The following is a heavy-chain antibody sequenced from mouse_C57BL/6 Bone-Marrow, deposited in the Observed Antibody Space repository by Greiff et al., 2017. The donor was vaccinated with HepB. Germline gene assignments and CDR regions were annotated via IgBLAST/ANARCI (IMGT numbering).Heavy chain of an antibody. V-gene: IGHV1-26*01. D-gene: IGHD3-2*02. Sequence: VQLQQSGPELVKPGASVKISCKASGYTFTDYYMNWVKQSHGKSLEWIGDINPNNGGTSYNQKFKGKATLTVDKSSSTAYMELRSLTSEDSAVYYCARSRDSSGYNFDYWGQGTTLTVSS. J-gene: IGHJ2*01. CDR2: INPNNGGT. CDR3: ARSRDSSGYNFDY. CDR1: GYTFTDYY.